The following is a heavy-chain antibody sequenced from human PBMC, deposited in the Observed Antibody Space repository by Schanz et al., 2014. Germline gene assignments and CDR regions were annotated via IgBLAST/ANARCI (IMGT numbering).Heavy chain of an antibody. CDR2: ISGRGDDT. V-gene: IGHV3-23*04. Sequence: EVHLVESEGGLIQPGGSLRLSCAASGFTFRGYAMTWVRQAPGKGLEWVSSISGRGDDTYYADSVKGRFIISRDNSKNTLYLQMNSLRAEDTAVYYCARPIYDLWSGSFDYWGQGTLVTVSS. J-gene: IGHJ4*02. CDR1: GFTFRGYA. CDR3: ARPIYDLWSGSFDY. D-gene: IGHD3-3*01.